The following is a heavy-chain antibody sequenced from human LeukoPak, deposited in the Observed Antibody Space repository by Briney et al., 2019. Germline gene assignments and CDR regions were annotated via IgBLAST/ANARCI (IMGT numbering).Heavy chain of an antibody. Sequence: ASVKVSCKASGYTFTSYAMHWVRQAPGQRLEWMGWINAGNGNTKYSQEFQGRVTITRDTSASIAYMELSGLRSEDMAVYYCARDGGKGDYDYWGQGTLVAVSS. CDR3: ARDGGKGDYDY. J-gene: IGHJ4*02. CDR2: INAGNGNT. V-gene: IGHV1-3*03. CDR1: GYTFTSYA.